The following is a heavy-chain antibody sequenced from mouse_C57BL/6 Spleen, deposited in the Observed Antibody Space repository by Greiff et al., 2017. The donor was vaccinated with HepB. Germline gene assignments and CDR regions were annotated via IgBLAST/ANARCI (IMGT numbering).Heavy chain of an antibody. Sequence: QVQLKQPGAELVKPGASVKMSCKASGYTFTSYWITWVKQRPGQGLEWIGDIYPGSGSTNYNEKFKSKATLTVDTSASTAYMQLSSLTSEDSAVYYCAPHYYEEGFAYWGQGTLVTVSA. D-gene: IGHD1-2*01. J-gene: IGHJ3*01. V-gene: IGHV1-55*01. CDR1: GYTFTSYW. CDR3: APHYYEEGFAY. CDR2: IYPGSGST.